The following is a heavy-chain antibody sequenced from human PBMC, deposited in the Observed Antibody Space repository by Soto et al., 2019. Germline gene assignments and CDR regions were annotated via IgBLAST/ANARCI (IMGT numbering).Heavy chain of an antibody. CDR1: GGSISSYY. CDR2: IYYSGST. V-gene: IGHV4-59*01. Sequence: QVQLQESGPGLVKPSETLSLTCTVSGGSISSYYWSWIRQPPGKGLEWIGYIYYSGSTNYNPSLKNRFAISVAPSKNQFSLKLRSVTAADPAVYFCARSDGRYWGQGTLVTVSS. J-gene: IGHJ4*02. CDR3: ARSDGRY.